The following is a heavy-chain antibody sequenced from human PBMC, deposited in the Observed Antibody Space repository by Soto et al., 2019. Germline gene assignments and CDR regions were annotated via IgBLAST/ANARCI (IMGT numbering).Heavy chain of an antibody. CDR2: IIPIFGTA. CDR3: ASFCGYSYGCWGGHY. CDR1: GGTFSSYA. J-gene: IGHJ4*02. D-gene: IGHD5-18*01. Sequence: GASVKVSCKASGGTFSSYAISWVRQAPGQGLEWMGGIIPIFGTANYAQKFQGRVTITADESTSTAYMELSSLRSEDTAVYYCASFCGYSYGCWGGHYWGQGTLVTVSS. V-gene: IGHV1-69*13.